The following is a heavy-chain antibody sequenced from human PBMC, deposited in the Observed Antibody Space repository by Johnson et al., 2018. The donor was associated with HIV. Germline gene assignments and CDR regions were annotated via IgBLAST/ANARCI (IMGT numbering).Heavy chain of an antibody. Sequence: MLLVESGGGLVQPGGSLRLSCAASGFTFSSYWMSWVRQAPGKGLEWVANLKQDGSEQNYVDSVKGRFIISRDNAKNSLYLQMNSLRAEDTAVYYCARDPVSSSWGWHAFDIWGQGTMVTVSS. V-gene: IGHV3-7*01. CDR3: ARDPVSSSWGWHAFDI. CDR2: LKQDGSEQ. D-gene: IGHD6-13*01. J-gene: IGHJ3*02. CDR1: GFTFSSYW.